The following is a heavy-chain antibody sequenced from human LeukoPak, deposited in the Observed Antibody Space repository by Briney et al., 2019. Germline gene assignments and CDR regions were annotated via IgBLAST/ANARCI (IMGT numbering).Heavy chain of an antibody. Sequence: PGGSLRLSCAASGFTFSSYGMHWVGQAPGKGLEWVALISYDGRSNKYYADSVKGRFTISSDNSKNTLSLQMNSLRAEDTAVYYCSKGQSESYYQVIDYWGQGTLVTVSS. J-gene: IGHJ4*02. CDR3: SKGQSESYYQVIDY. V-gene: IGHV3-30*18. CDR1: GFTFSSYG. D-gene: IGHD1-26*01. CDR2: ISYDGRSNK.